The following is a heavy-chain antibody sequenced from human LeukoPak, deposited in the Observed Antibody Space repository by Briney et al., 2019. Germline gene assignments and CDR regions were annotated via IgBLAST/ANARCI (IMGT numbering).Heavy chain of an antibody. Sequence: SETLSLTCAVYGGSFSGYYWSWIRQSPGKGLEWIGEINHSGSTNYNPSLKSRVTISVDTSKNQFSLKLSSVTAADTAVYYCARAITGTSSRRNNWFDPWGQGTLVTVSS. CDR2: INHSGST. CDR3: ARAITGTSSRRNNWFDP. V-gene: IGHV4-34*01. CDR1: GGSFSGYY. J-gene: IGHJ5*02. D-gene: IGHD1-20*01.